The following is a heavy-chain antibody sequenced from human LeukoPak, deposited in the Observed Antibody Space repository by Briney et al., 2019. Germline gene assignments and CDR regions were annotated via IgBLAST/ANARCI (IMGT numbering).Heavy chain of an antibody. Sequence: PGGSLRLSCAASGFTFDDYGMSWVRQAPGKGLEWVGRIKSKTDGGTTDYAAPVKGRFTISRDNAKNTLYLQMNSLRAEDTAVYYCAKDGEWLVLGGQGTLVTVSS. CDR2: IKSKTDGGTT. CDR3: AKDGEWLVL. CDR1: GFTFDDYG. V-gene: IGHV3-15*01. D-gene: IGHD6-19*01. J-gene: IGHJ4*02.